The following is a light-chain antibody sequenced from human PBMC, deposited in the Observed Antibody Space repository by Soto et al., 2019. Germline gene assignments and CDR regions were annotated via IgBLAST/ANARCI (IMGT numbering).Light chain of an antibody. CDR2: GAS. J-gene: IGKJ3*01. CDR3: QHYGSALFT. V-gene: IGKV3-20*01. CDR1: QSFSSCY. Sequence: EIVLTQSPGSLSLSPGERATLSCRASQSFSSCYLAWYQQTPGQAPRLLIYGASSRATGIPARFSGSGSGTDFTLTISSLEPEDFAVYYCQHYGSALFTFGPGTKVEVK.